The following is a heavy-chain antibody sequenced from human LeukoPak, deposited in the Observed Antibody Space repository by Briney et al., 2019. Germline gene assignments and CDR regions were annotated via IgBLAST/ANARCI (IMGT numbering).Heavy chain of an antibody. CDR1: GGTFSSYA. CDR3: ARDYYHGSGSPQGFDP. CDR2: IIPILGIA. Sequence: SVKVSCKASGGTFSSYAISWVRQAPGQGLEWMGRIIPILGIANYAQKFQGRVTITADKSTSTAYMELSSLRSEDTAVYYCARDYYHGSGSPQGFDPWGQGTLVTVSS. J-gene: IGHJ5*02. V-gene: IGHV1-69*04. D-gene: IGHD3-10*01.